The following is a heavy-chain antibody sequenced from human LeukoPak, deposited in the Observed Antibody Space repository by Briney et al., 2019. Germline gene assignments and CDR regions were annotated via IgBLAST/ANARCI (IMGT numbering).Heavy chain of an antibody. Sequence: ASVKVSCKASGYTFTSYAMNWGRHPPGQGLEWMGWINTNTGNPTYAQGCTGRFVFSLDTSVSTAYLQISSLKAEDTAVYYCARGGWEDYYDSSGYPNWFDPWGQGTLVTVSS. CDR1: GYTFTSYA. V-gene: IGHV7-4-1*02. J-gene: IGHJ5*02. D-gene: IGHD3-22*01. CDR3: ARGGWEDYYDSSGYPNWFDP. CDR2: INTNTGNP.